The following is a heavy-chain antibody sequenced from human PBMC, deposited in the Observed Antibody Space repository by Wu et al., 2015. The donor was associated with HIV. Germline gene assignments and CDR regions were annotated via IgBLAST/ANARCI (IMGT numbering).Heavy chain of an antibody. V-gene: IGHV1-8*01. J-gene: IGHJ4*02. D-gene: IGHD6-13*01. CDR1: GYTFTSYD. CDR2: MNPNSGNT. CDR3: ARAPKPTMAATGPWAV. Sequence: QVQLVQSGAEVKKPGASVKVSCKASGYTFTSYDINWVRQATGQGLEWMGWMNPNSGNTGYAQKFQGRVTMTRNTSISTAYMELSSLRSEDTAVYYCARAPKPTMAATGPWAVCGQGTLVTVSS.